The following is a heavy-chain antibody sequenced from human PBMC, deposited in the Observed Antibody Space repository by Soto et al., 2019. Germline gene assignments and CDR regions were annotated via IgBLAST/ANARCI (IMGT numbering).Heavy chain of an antibody. CDR2: ISCNRGSI. V-gene: IGHV3-9*01. CDR1: GFTFDDYA. Sequence: PGGSLRLSCAASGFTFDDYAVHWVRQAPVNGLGCVSGISCNRGSIGYADSVKGRFRIGRYNAKDSLYLQMNILRVGDTALYYCAKLAAATFFFGYWGQGTLVTVSS. J-gene: IGHJ4*02. CDR3: AKLAAATFFFGY. D-gene: IGHD6-25*01.